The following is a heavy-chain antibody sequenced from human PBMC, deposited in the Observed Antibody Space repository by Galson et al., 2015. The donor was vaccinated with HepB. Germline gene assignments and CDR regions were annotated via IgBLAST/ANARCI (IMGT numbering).Heavy chain of an antibody. Sequence: SETLSLTCAVSGGSISSSNWWSWVRQPPGKGLEWIGEIYDIGKTNYNPSLKSRVTISVDKSKNEFSLKVNSVTAADTAVYHCATSGGYHISHWGQGILVTVSS. CDR1: GGSISSSNW. CDR2: IYDIGKT. V-gene: IGHV4-4*02. CDR3: ATSGGYHISH. J-gene: IGHJ4*02. D-gene: IGHD2-15*01.